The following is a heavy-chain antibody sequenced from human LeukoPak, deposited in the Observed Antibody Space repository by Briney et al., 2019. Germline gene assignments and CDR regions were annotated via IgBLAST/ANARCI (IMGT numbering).Heavy chain of an antibody. Sequence: ASVKVSCKTSGYTFTTYDISWVRQAPGQGLEWMGWISAYNGNTNYAQKLQGRVTMTTDTSTSTAYMELRSLRSDDTAVYYCASDHTLYGMDVWGQGTTVTVSS. V-gene: IGHV1-18*01. CDR3: ASDHTLYGMDV. CDR1: GYTFTTYD. CDR2: ISAYNGNT. J-gene: IGHJ6*02.